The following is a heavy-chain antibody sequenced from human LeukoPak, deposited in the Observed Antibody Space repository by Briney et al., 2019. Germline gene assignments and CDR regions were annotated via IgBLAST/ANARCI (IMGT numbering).Heavy chain of an antibody. CDR1: GYTFTRYG. Sequence: GASVKVSCKASGYTFTRYGISWVRQAPGQGLEWMAWISAYNGNTCYAQNLQGRVTMSTDTSTSTAYMELRSLKSDDTAVYYCARAGGDGYNYVDAFDIWGQGTMVTVSS. CDR3: ARAGGDGYNYVDAFDI. V-gene: IGHV1-18*01. D-gene: IGHD5-24*01. CDR2: ISAYNGNT. J-gene: IGHJ3*02.